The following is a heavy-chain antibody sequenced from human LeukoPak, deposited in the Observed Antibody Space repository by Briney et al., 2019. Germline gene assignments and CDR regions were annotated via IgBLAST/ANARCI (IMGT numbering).Heavy chain of an antibody. CDR3: ARGPTHRPRLWFGEYPQTVYMDV. V-gene: IGHV1-8*03. CDR2: MNPNSGNR. CDR1: GYTFTSYD. D-gene: IGHD3-10*01. J-gene: IGHJ6*03. Sequence: ASVKVSCKASGYTFTSYDINWVRQATGQGLEWMGWMNPNSGNRGYAQKFQGRVTITRNTSISTAYMELSSLRSEDTAVYYCARGPTHRPRLWFGEYPQTVYMDVWGKGTTVTVSS.